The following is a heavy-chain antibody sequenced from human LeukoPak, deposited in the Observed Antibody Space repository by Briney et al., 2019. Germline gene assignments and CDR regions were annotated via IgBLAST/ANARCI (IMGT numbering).Heavy chain of an antibody. D-gene: IGHD2-8*01. CDR2: IYPGDSDT. J-gene: IGHJ4*02. CDR3: ARGTGVRYCSNGVCYTSDY. V-gene: IGHV5-51*01. CDR1: GYSFTIYW. Sequence: GESLKISCKGSGYSFTIYWIGWVRQMPGKGLEWMGTIYPGDSDTRYSPSFQGQVTISADKSISTAYLQWSSLKASDTAMYYCARGTGVRYCSNGVCYTSDYWGQGTLVTVSS.